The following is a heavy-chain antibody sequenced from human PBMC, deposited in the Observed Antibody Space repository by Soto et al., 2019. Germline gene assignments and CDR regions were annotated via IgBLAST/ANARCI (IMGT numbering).Heavy chain of an antibody. CDR3: AGDRGEGGENY. CDR2: IIPILGIA. D-gene: IGHD3-10*01. CDR1: GGTFSSYT. V-gene: IGHV1-69*08. J-gene: IGHJ4*02. Sequence: QVQLVQSGAEVQKPGSSVKVSCTASGGTFSSYTISWVRQAPGQGLEWMGRIIPILGIANYAQKFQGSVTTTANKTTNKAFKVLSSRRTEDTAFYYCAGDRGEGGENYWGQGTLVTVSS.